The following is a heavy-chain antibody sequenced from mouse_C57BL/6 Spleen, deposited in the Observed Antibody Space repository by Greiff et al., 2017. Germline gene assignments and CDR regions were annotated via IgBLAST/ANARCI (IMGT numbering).Heavy chain of an antibody. CDR1: GFTFSDYY. J-gene: IGHJ2*01. CDR3: ARYSVYFDY. CDR2: INYDGSST. V-gene: IGHV5-16*01. Sequence: EVQLVESEGGLVQPGSSMKLSCTASGFTFSDYYMAWVRQVPEKGLEWVANINYDGSSTYYLDSLKSRFIISRDNAKNILYLQMSSLKSEDTATYYCARYSVYFDYWGQGTTLTVSS.